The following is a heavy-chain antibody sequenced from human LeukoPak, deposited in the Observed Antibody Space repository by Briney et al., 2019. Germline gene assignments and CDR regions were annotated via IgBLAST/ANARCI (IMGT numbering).Heavy chain of an antibody. J-gene: IGHJ4*02. Sequence: PSETLSLTCTVSGGSISSTTYYWGWIRQSPGRGLEWIGSIYYSGSTHYNSSLKSRVTISVDTSKNQFSLKLSSVTAADTAVYFCARTPFYCTTTNCSPHYFDCWGQGTLVTVSS. D-gene: IGHD2-2*01. CDR2: IYYSGST. CDR3: ARTPFYCTTTNCSPHYFDC. V-gene: IGHV4-39*07. CDR1: GGSISSTTYY.